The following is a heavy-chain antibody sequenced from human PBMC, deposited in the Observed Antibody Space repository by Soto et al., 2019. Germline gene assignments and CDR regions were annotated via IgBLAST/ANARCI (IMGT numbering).Heavy chain of an antibody. J-gene: IGHJ3*02. Sequence: QVQLVQSGAEVKKPGASVKVSCKASGYTFTSHDIDWVRQATGQGPEWMGWMNPNTGDTGYAQKFQGRVTMTRNTSKSTAYMELSSLTSDDTAVYYCARAGDFGNYVEAFDIWGQGTMVTVSS. CDR2: MNPNTGDT. V-gene: IGHV1-8*01. CDR3: ARAGDFGNYVEAFDI. CDR1: GYTFTSHD. D-gene: IGHD2-21*02.